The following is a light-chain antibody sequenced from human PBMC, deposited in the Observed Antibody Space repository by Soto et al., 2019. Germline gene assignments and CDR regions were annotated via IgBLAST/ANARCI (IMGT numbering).Light chain of an antibody. CDR3: GSWDSSLSAYV. Sequence: QSVLTQPPSVSAAPGQKVTISCSGSNSNIGGNSVSWYQQLPGTAPKLLIYDDNKRPSGIPDRFYGSKSGTSATLGITGFQTGDEADYYCGSWDSSLSAYVFGTGTKVTVL. CDR2: DDN. CDR1: NSNIGGNS. V-gene: IGLV1-51*01. J-gene: IGLJ1*01.